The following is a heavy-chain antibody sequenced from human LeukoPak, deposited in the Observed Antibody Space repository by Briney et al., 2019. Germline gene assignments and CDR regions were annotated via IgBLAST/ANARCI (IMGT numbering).Heavy chain of an antibody. V-gene: IGHV1-69*05. J-gene: IGHJ3*02. CDR1: GCTFSSYT. D-gene: IGHD2-15*01. CDR2: IITIFSTA. CDR3: ARREVVGVNAFDI. Sequence: ASVKVSCKASGCTFSSYTISWVRQAPGQGLEWMVGIITIFSTANYAQKFQGRVTITTDESTTTAYMELSSLRSEDTAVYYGARREVVGVNAFDIWGQGTMVTVSS.